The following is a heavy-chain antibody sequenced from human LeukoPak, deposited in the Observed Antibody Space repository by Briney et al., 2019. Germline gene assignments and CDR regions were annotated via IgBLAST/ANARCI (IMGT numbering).Heavy chain of an antibody. Sequence: PSETLSLTCTVSGGSISSGGYYWSWIRQPPGKGLEWIGYIYHSGSTFYNPSLKSRVTISVDRSKNQFSLKLSSVTAADTAVYYCARGEWEEWLPPHYWGQGTLVTVSS. V-gene: IGHV4-30-2*01. D-gene: IGHD3-3*01. CDR1: GGSISSGGYY. CDR3: ARGEWEEWLPPHY. CDR2: IYHSGST. J-gene: IGHJ4*02.